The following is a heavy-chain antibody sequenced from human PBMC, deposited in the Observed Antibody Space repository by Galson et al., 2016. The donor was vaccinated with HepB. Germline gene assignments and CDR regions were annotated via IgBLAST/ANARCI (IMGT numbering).Heavy chain of an antibody. J-gene: IGHJ4*02. D-gene: IGHD6-13*01. CDR1: GFTFNTFA. CDR3: VKTDWYPPTPDY. Sequence: SLRLSCAASGFTFNTFAMSWVRQAPGKGLEWVSIISDTGGSTDYALSVKGRFTIFRDNSRNTLYLQMISLGVEDTAIYYCVKTDWYPPTPDYWGQGTLVTVSS. V-gene: IGHV3-23*01. CDR2: ISDTGGST.